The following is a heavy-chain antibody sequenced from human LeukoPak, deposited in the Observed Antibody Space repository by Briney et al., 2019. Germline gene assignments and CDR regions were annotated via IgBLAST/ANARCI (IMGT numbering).Heavy chain of an antibody. CDR2: INPNSGGT. CDR3: ARSIAAAGTAAFQH. CDR1: GYTFTGYY. V-gene: IGHV1-2*04. J-gene: IGHJ1*01. D-gene: IGHD6-13*01. Sequence: ASVTVSCKASGYTFTGYYMHWVRQAPGQGLEWMGWINPNSGGTNYAQKFQGWVTMTRDTSISTAYMELSRLRSDDTAVYYCARSIAAAGTAAFQHWGQGTLVTVSS.